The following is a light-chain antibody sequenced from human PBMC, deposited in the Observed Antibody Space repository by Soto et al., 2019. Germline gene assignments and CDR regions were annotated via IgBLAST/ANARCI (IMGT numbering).Light chain of an antibody. Sequence: AIQMTQSPSSLSASVGDRVTISCRASQGIGNALGWYQQKPGKAPKLLIYTTSSLQSGVPSRFRGSGSGTYFTLTISSLQPEDFATYYCLQEYNYPRTFGQGTKVDIK. V-gene: IGKV1-6*01. CDR2: TTS. J-gene: IGKJ1*01. CDR3: LQEYNYPRT. CDR1: QGIGNA.